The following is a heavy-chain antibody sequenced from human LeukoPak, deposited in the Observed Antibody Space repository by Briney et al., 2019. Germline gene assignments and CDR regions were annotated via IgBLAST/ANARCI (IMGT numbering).Heavy chain of an antibody. D-gene: IGHD4-23*01. CDR2: ISSSSSYI. Sequence: GGSLRLSCAASGFTFSSYSMNCVRQAPGKGLEWVSSISSSSSYIYYADSVKGRFTISRDNSKNTLHLQMNSLRAEDSAVYYCARDRDYGGRLGYWGQGTLVTVSS. CDR1: GFTFSSYS. J-gene: IGHJ4*02. CDR3: ARDRDYGGRLGY. V-gene: IGHV3-21*01.